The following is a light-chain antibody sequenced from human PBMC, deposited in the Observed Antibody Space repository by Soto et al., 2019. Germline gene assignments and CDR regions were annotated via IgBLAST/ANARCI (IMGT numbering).Light chain of an antibody. J-gene: IGLJ3*02. CDR1: SSDVGIYNY. V-gene: IGLV2-14*01. Sequence: QSALTQPASVSGSPGQSITISCTGTSSDVGIYNYVSWYQQHPGKAPKLIICEVYNRPSGVSNRFSGSKSGNTASLTISGLRPEDEADYYCTSFTTSSNWVFGGGTKLTFL. CDR3: TSFTTSSNWV. CDR2: EVY.